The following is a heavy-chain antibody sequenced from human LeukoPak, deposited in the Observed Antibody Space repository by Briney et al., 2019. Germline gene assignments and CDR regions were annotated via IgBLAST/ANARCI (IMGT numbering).Heavy chain of an antibody. J-gene: IGHJ4*02. V-gene: IGHV3-66*01. CDR2: IYTSGIT. Sequence: GGSLRLSCAASGFTVSSNYMSWVRQAPGKGPEWVSVIYTSGITYYADSVRGRFTISRDNSKNTLYLQMDSLTAEDTAVYYCAREDAGETYSFDYWGQGILVTVSS. D-gene: IGHD1-26*01. CDR3: AREDAGETYSFDY. CDR1: GFTVSSNY.